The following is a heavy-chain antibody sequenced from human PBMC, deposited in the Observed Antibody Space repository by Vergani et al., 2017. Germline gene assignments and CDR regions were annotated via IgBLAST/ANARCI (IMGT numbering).Heavy chain of an antibody. CDR2: INPNSGGT. D-gene: IGHD3-10*01. V-gene: IGHV1-2*04. CDR3: ARVREYYGSGSQPPWFDD. Sequence: QVQLVQSGAEVKKPGASVKVSCKASGYTFTGYYMHWVRQAPGQGLEWMGWINPNSGGTNYAQKFQGWVTMTRDTSISTAYMELSRLRSDDTAVYYCARVREYYGSGSQPPWFDDWGQGTLVTVSS. CDR1: GYTFTGYY. J-gene: IGHJ4*02.